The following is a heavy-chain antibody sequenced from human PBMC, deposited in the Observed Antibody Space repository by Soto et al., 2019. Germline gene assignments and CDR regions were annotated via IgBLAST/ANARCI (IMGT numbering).Heavy chain of an antibody. CDR1: GFTFSSYS. Sequence: PVGSLRLSCAASGFTFSSYSMNWVRQAPGKGLEWVSSISSSSSHIYYADSVKGRFTISRDNAKSSLYLQMNSLRAEDTAVYYCARDLGDSSGYYYKFLGQRGYFDYWGQGTLVTVSS. V-gene: IGHV3-21*01. D-gene: IGHD3-22*01. CDR3: ARDLGDSSGYYYKFLGQRGYFDY. CDR2: ISSSSSHI. J-gene: IGHJ4*02.